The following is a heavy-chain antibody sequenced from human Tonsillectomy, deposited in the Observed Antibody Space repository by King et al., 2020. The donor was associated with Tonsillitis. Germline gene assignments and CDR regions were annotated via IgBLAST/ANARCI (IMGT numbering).Heavy chain of an antibody. CDR3: ARGSNIAAAGTGYYFDY. V-gene: IGHV4-59*01. CDR1: GGSISSYY. J-gene: IGHJ4*02. D-gene: IGHD6-13*01. CDR2: IYDSGST. Sequence: VQLQESGPGLVKPSETLSLTCTVSGGSISSYYWSWIRRPPGKGLEWIGYIYDSGSTNYNPSLKSRGTISVDTSKNQLSLKLSSVTAADTAVYYCARGSNIAAAGTGYYFDYWGQGTLVTVSS.